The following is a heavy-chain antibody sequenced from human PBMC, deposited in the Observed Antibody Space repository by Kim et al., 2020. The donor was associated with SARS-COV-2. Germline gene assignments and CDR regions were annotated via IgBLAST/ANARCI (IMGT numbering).Heavy chain of an antibody. V-gene: IGHV1-46*01. CDR3: ARVLGFEGYDSSGYYSPFDY. CDR1: GYTFTSYY. J-gene: IGHJ4*02. CDR2: INPSGGST. Sequence: ASVKVSCKASGYTFTSYYMHWVRQAPGQGLEWMGIINPSGGSTSYAQKFQGRVTMTRDTSTSTVYMELSSLRSEDTAVYYCARVLGFEGYDSSGYYSPFDYWGQGTLVTVSS. D-gene: IGHD3-22*01.